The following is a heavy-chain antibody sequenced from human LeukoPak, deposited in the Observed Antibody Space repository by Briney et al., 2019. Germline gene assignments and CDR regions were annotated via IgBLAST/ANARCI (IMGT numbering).Heavy chain of an antibody. Sequence: SETLSLTCTVSGGSISSYYWSWIRQPAGKGLEWIGRIYTSGSTNYNPSLKSRVTMSVDTSKNQFSLKLSSVTAADTAVYYCARDRYSSGYYHYPYYFDYWGQGTLVTVSS. CDR1: GGSISSYY. V-gene: IGHV4-4*07. D-gene: IGHD3-22*01. J-gene: IGHJ4*02. CDR2: IYTSGST. CDR3: ARDRYSSGYYHYPYYFDY.